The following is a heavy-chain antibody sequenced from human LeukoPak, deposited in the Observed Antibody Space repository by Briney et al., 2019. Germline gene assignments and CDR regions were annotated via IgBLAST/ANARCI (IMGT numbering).Heavy chain of an antibody. CDR3: ARGGGGELLDY. D-gene: IGHD1-26*01. CDR2: IYTSGST. CDR1: GGSISSGSYY. Sequence: SETLSLTCTVSGGSISSGSYYWSWIRQPAGKGLEWIGRIYTSGSTNYNPSLKSRVTISVDTSKNQFSLKLSSVTAADTAVYYCARGGGGELLDYWGQGTLVTVSS. V-gene: IGHV4-61*02. J-gene: IGHJ4*02.